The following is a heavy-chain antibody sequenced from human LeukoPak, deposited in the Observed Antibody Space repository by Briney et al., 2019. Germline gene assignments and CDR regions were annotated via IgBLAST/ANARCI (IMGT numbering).Heavy chain of an antibody. J-gene: IGHJ4*02. CDR2: INPSGGST. CDR3: ARDSAAYYDSSGYYYFDY. V-gene: IGHV1-46*01. CDR1: RYTFTSYY. D-gene: IGHD3-22*01. Sequence: ASVKVSCKASRYTFTSYYMHWARQAPGQGLEWMGIINPSGGSTSYAQKFQGRVTMTRDTSTSTVYMELSSLRSEDTAVYYCARDSAAYYDSSGYYYFDYWGQGTLVTVSS.